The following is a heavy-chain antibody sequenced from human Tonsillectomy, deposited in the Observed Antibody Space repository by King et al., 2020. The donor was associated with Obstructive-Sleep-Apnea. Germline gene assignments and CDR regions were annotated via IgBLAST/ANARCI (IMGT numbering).Heavy chain of an antibody. J-gene: IGHJ4*02. CDR1: GFTFSNYA. D-gene: IGHD3-22*01. CDR3: ATYYYDSSGIRYYFDA. CDR2: ISSNSRYI. V-gene: IGHV3-21*01. Sequence: VQLVESGGGLVEPGGSLRLSCAASGFTFSNYAMNWVRQAPGKGLEWVSSISSNSRYIYYADSVKGRFTISRNNAKNSLYLQMNSLRAEDTAVYYCATYYYDSSGIRYYFDAWGQGTRVTVSS.